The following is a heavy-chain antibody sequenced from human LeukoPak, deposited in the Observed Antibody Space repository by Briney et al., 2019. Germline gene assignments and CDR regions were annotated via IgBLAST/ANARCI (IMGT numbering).Heavy chain of an antibody. D-gene: IGHD6-19*01. CDR3: ARGRPTDSSGWYQQDLYYFDH. CDR1: GGSFSGYY. J-gene: IGHJ4*02. V-gene: IGHV4-34*01. Sequence: PSETLSLTCAVYGGSFSGYYWSWIRQPPGKGLEWIGEINHSGSTNYNPSLKSRVTISVDTSKNQFSLKLSSVTAADTAVYYCARGRPTDSSGWYQQDLYYFDHWGQGTLVTVSS. CDR2: INHSGST.